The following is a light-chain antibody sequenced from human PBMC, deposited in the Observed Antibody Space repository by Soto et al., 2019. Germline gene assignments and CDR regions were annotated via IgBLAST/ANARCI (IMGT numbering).Light chain of an antibody. CDR3: LQYSSYSQT. J-gene: IGKJ1*01. CDR1: QRIGLW. CDR2: DAS. Sequence: DIQMTQSPSTLSASVGDSVTITCRASQRIGLWLAWYQQRPGKAPKFLIYDASSLKSGVPSRFSGSGSGTEFTLTISSLQPEDFATYYCLQYSSYSQTFGQGTRVEIK. V-gene: IGKV1-5*01.